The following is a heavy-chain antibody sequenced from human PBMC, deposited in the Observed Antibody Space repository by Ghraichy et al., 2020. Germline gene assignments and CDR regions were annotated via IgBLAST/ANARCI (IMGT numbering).Heavy chain of an antibody. J-gene: IGHJ4*02. D-gene: IGHD3-16*02. CDR1: GGSFSGYY. V-gene: IGHV4-34*01. CDR2: INHSGST. Sequence: SETLSLTCAVYGGSFSGYYWSWIRQPPGKGLEWIGEINHSGSTNYNPSLKSRVTISVDTSKNQFSLKLSSVTAADTAVYYCARWWGSYRRGVFDYWGQGTLVTVSS. CDR3: ARWWGSYRRGVFDY.